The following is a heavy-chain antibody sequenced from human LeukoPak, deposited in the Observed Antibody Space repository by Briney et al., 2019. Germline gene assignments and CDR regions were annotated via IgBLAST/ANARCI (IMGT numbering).Heavy chain of an antibody. CDR3: ASTYCGGDCYFNAEYFQH. D-gene: IGHD2-21*02. V-gene: IGHV3-9*01. J-gene: IGHJ1*01. Sequence: GGSLRLSCAASGFTFDDYAMHWVRQAPGKGLEWVSGISWNSGSIGYADSVKGRFTISRDNAKNSLYLQMNSLRAGDTALYYCASTYCGGDCYFNAEYFQHWGQGTLVTVSS. CDR2: ISWNSGSI. CDR1: GFTFDDYA.